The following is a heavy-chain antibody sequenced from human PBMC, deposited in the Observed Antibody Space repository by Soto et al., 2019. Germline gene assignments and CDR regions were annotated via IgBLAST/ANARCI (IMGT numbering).Heavy chain of an antibody. D-gene: IGHD3-22*01. V-gene: IGHV3-30*18. CDR1: GFTFSSYG. CDR3: AKDRSYYYDSSGYFDY. Sequence: ESGGGVVQPGRSLRLSCAASGFTFSSYGMHWVRQAPGKGLEWVAVISYDGSNKYYADSVKGRFTISRDNSKNTLYLQMNSLRAEDTAVYYCAKDRSYYYDSSGYFDYWGQGTLVTVSS. CDR2: ISYDGSNK. J-gene: IGHJ4*02.